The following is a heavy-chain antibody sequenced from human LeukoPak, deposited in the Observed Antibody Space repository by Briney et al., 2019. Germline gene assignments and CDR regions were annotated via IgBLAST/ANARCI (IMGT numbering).Heavy chain of an antibody. CDR1: GFTFSSYA. V-gene: IGHV3-23*01. Sequence: PGRSLRLSCAASGFTFSSYAMSWVRQAPGKGLEWVSAISGSGGSTYYADSVKGRFTISRDNSKNTLYLQMNSLRAEDAAVYYCAKGGYSGYDYYWGQGTLVTVSS. CDR3: AKGGYSGYDYY. CDR2: ISGSGGST. J-gene: IGHJ4*02. D-gene: IGHD5-12*01.